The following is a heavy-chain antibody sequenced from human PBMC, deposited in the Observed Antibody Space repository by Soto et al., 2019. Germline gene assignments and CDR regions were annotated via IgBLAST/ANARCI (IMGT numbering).Heavy chain of an antibody. CDR2: IYHSGTT. Sequence: PSETLSLTCAVAGGSISSNNWWSWVRQPPGRGREWMGEIYHSGTTNYNPSLKSRGTISRDKSKKQFSLKLTSVTAADTAVYYCASATTFNYYYYGMDVWGQGTTVTVSS. D-gene: IGHD1-26*01. CDR1: GGSISSNNW. CDR3: ASATTFNYYYYGMDV. V-gene: IGHV4-4*02. J-gene: IGHJ6*02.